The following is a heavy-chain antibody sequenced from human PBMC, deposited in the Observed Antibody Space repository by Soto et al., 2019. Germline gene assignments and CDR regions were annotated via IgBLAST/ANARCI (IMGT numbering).Heavy chain of an antibody. D-gene: IGHD4-17*01. CDR2: ISHNGSS. CDR3: ARWSDYGDYYYYGLDV. V-gene: IGHV4-34*01. Sequence: PSETLSLTCAVYGGSFSNYYWTWIRQPPGKGLEWIGEISHNGSSKYNPSLKSRVTISVDTSKNQLSLKMTSVTAADTAVYHCARWSDYGDYYYYGLDVWGQGTTVT. CDR1: GGSFSNYY. J-gene: IGHJ6*02.